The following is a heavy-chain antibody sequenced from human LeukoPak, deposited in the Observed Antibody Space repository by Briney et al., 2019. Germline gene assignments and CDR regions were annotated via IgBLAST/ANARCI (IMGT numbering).Heavy chain of an antibody. CDR1: GGSFSGYY. Sequence: SSETLSLTCAVYGGSFSGYYWSWIRQPPGKGLEWIGEINHSGSTNYNPSLKSRVTISVDTSKNQFSLKLSSVTAADTAVYYCARGSPLLTLIAVAAQYYFDYWGQGTLVTVSS. CDR3: ARGSPLLTLIAVAAQYYFDY. J-gene: IGHJ4*02. CDR2: INHSGST. D-gene: IGHD6-19*01. V-gene: IGHV4-34*01.